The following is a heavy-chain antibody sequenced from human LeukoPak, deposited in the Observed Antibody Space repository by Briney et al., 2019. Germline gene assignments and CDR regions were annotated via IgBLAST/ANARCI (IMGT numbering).Heavy chain of an antibody. V-gene: IGHV4-61*02. Sequence: SQTLSLTCTVSGGSISSGSYYWSWIRQPAGKGLEWIGRIYTSGSTNYNPSLKSRVTISVDTSKNQFSLKLSSVTAADTAVYYCAREDVEMATIILGYWGQGTLVTVSS. J-gene: IGHJ4*02. CDR2: IYTSGST. CDR1: GGSISSGSYY. CDR3: AREDVEMATIILGY. D-gene: IGHD5-24*01.